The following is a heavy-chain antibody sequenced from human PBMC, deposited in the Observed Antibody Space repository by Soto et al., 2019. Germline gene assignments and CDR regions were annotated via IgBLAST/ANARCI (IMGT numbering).Heavy chain of an antibody. V-gene: IGHV3-23*01. CDR3: TRETVAGITGLDY. J-gene: IGHJ4*02. CDR1: GFNVGAFA. CDR2: ISVSDDFI. D-gene: IGHD1-20*01. Sequence: GGSLRLSCAASGFNVGAFAVNWVRQAPGKGLEWVSGISVSDDFIYYADSVRGRFSISRDASENILYLQMNSLRVDDTALYYCTRETVAGITGLDYWGPGTLVTVSS.